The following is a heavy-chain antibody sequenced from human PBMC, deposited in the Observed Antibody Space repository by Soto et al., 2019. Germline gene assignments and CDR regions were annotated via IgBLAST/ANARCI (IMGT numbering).Heavy chain of an antibody. CDR3: ATYTVGEGGRGY. J-gene: IGHJ4*02. V-gene: IGHV4-4*09. CDR2: HHSDST. CDR1: GGSMRGQH. Sequence: QVQLQESGPGLVKPSETLSLTCTVSGGSMRGQHWSWIRQPPGKGLEWIGHHSDSTDYNPCLKSRITISTVTSKNQFSLKLSSVTAADAAVYYCATYTVGEGGRGYWGQGTLVTVSS. D-gene: IGHD3-16*01.